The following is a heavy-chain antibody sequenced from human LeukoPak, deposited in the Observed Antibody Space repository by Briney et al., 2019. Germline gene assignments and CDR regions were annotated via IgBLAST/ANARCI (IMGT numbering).Heavy chain of an antibody. Sequence: GGSLRLSCAASGFNFSNAWMAWVRQAPGKGLEWVGRIRNEIDGGTTHYATSATGGFTITRDDSRNTLYLQMQGLKSEDTDVYYCATDRLFHNYWGQGTLVTVSS. V-gene: IGHV3-15*01. D-gene: IGHD6-6*01. CDR1: GFNFSNAW. CDR2: IRNEIDGGTT. J-gene: IGHJ4*02. CDR3: ATDRLFHNY.